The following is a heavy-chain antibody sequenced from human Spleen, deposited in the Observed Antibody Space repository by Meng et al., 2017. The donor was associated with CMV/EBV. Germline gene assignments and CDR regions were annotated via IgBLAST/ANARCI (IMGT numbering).Heavy chain of an antibody. CDR1: GFTFSSYS. CDR2: ISSSSSYI. J-gene: IGHJ5*02. CDR3: AREADT. Sequence: GESLKISCAASGFTFSSYSMNWVRQAPGKGLEWVSSISSSSSYIYYADSVKGRFTISRDNAKNTLYLQMNSMRAEDTAIYYCAREADTWGRGTLVTVSS. V-gene: IGHV3-21*06.